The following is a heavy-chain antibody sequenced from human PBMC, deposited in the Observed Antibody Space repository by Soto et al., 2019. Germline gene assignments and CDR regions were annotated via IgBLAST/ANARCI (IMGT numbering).Heavy chain of an antibody. D-gene: IGHD2-2*01. Sequence: GGSLRLSCAASGFTFSSYIMNWVRQAPGKGLEWVSSISRSSSYIYYADSVKGRFTISRDNAKNSLYLQMNSLRAEDTAVYYCARDSLPAGGLHYYYSMDVWGQATKVTVTS. CDR1: GFTFSSYI. CDR2: ISRSSSYI. J-gene: IGHJ6*02. V-gene: IGHV3-21*01. CDR3: ARDSLPAGGLHYYYSMDV.